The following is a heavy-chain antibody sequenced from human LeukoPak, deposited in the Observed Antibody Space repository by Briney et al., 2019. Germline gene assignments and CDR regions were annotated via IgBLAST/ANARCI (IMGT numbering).Heavy chain of an antibody. CDR3: ANSMAAATQLTFDY. Sequence: PGGSLRLSCAASGFTFSSYGMHWVRQAPGKGLEWVAFIRYDGSNKYYADSVKGRFTISRDNSKNTLYLQMNSLRAKDTAVYYCANSMAAATQLTFDYWGQGTLVTVSS. CDR2: IRYDGSNK. D-gene: IGHD6-13*01. CDR1: GFTFSSYG. V-gene: IGHV3-30*02. J-gene: IGHJ4*02.